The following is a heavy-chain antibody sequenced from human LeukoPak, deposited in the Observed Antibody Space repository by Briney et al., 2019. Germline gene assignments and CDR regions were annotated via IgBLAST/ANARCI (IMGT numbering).Heavy chain of an antibody. Sequence: PGGSLRLSCAASGFTFSDYYMSWIRQAPGKGLKWVSYISGSSGYTNYADSVRGRFTISRDNAKNSLYLQMNSLRAEDTAVYYCAGMITDYCDFWGQGTLVSVSS. D-gene: IGHD3-16*01. CDR3: AGMITDYCDF. J-gene: IGHJ4*02. V-gene: IGHV3-11*06. CDR2: ISGSSGYT. CDR1: GFTFSDYY.